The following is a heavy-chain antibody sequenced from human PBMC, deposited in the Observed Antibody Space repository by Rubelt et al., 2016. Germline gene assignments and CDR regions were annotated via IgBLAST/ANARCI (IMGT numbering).Heavy chain of an antibody. Sequence: GGSLRLSCAASGFAITNYGMSWVRPAAGTGLGWVSYISSTITSGYYADSVQGRFTVSRDIAKNSLYLQMNSLRDEDTAVYYCARWVDGDFWYFDLWGRGTLVTVSS. D-gene: IGHD2-21*02. J-gene: IGHJ2*01. CDR3: ARWVDGDFWYFDL. CDR2: ISSTITSG. V-gene: IGHV3-48*02. CDR1: GFAITNYG.